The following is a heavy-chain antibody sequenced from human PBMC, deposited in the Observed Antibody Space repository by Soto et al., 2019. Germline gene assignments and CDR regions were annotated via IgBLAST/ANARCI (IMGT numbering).Heavy chain of an antibody. D-gene: IGHD3-22*01. Sequence: GGSLRLSCAASGFTFSSYGMHWVRQAPGKGLEWVAVIWYDGSNKYYADSVKGRFTISRDNSKNTLYLQMNSLRAEDTAVYYCAKSPGMYYYDSSGYYHYDDGGQGTLVTVPS. CDR2: IWYDGSNK. CDR3: AKSPGMYYYDSSGYYHYDD. J-gene: IGHJ4*02. CDR1: GFTFSSYG. V-gene: IGHV3-33*06.